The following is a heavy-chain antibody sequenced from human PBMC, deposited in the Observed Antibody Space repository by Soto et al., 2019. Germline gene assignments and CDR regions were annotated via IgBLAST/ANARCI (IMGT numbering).Heavy chain of an antibody. V-gene: IGHV1-69*02. Sequence: SVKVSCKASGGTFSSYTISWVRQAPGQGLEWMGRIIPILGIANYAQKFQGRVTITADKSTSTAYMELSSLRSEDTAVYYCARKLVWCSGGICQRYDAFDIWGQGTMVTVPS. CDR3: ARKLVWCSGGICQRYDAFDI. CDR2: IIPILGIA. J-gene: IGHJ3*02. CDR1: GGTFSSYT. D-gene: IGHD2-15*01.